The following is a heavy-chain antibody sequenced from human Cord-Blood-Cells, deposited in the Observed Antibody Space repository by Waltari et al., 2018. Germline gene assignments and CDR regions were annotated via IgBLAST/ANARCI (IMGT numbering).Heavy chain of an antibody. CDR2: ISSSGSTR. D-gene: IGHD4-4*01. CDR1: GFTCRSYD. Sequence: EVQLVESGGGLVQPGGTLRLSCAASGFTCRSYDINWVRQAPGTGLECVSYISSSGSTRYYADSVKGRFTISRDNAKNSLYLQMNSLRAEDTAVYYCARDLVTTVDYWGQGTMVTVSS. J-gene: IGHJ4*02. V-gene: IGHV3-48*03. CDR3: ARDLVTTVDY.